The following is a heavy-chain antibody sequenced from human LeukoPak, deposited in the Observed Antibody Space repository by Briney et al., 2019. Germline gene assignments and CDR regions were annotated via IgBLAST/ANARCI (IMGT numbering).Heavy chain of an antibody. CDR2: IRSKAYGGTT. D-gene: IGHD1-26*01. J-gene: IGHJ4*02. V-gene: IGHV3-49*04. CDR3: SRGRRATHDY. CDR1: GFTFGDYS. Sequence: GGSLRLSCTASGFTFGDYSMNWVRQAPGKGLEWVGFIRSKAYGGTTEYAASVKGRFTISRDDSKSIVYLQMNSLKSEDTAVYYCSRGRRATHDYWGQGTLVAVSS.